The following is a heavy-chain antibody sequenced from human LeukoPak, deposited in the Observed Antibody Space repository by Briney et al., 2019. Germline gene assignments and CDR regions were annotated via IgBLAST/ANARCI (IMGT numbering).Heavy chain of an antibody. J-gene: IGHJ4*02. CDR3: ARWYSSSSRYFDY. V-gene: IGHV3-64*01. CDR1: GFTFSNYA. CDR2: ISSNGVAT. Sequence: GGSLRLSCAASGFTFSNYAMSWVRQTPRKGLEYISIISSNGVATHYATSVKGRFTISRDNSKNTLYLQMNSLRAEDTAVYYCARWYSSSSRYFDYWGQGTLVTVSS. D-gene: IGHD6-6*01.